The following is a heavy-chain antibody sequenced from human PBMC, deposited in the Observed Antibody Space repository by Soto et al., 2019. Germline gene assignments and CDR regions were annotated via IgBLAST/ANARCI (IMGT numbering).Heavy chain of an antibody. CDR2: IYRTGST. CDR1: GGSFTSNNW. V-gene: IGHV4-4*02. J-gene: IGHJ4*02. D-gene: IGHD1-7*01. Sequence: PSETLSLTCAVSGGSFTSNNWWTWVRQPPGQGLEWIGEIYRTGSTNYNPSLKSRVTISLDKSENQFSLKVTSLTAADTTVYYCASRDPGTSVDYWGQGTLVTVSS. CDR3: ASRDPGTSVDY.